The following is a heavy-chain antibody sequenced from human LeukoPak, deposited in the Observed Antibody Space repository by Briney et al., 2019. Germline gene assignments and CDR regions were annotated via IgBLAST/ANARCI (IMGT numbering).Heavy chain of an antibody. J-gene: IGHJ4*02. V-gene: IGHV4-34*01. D-gene: IGHD2-21*01. CDR3: ARPGLAYCGGDCYSSDGYYFDY. CDR2: INHSGST. Sequence: PSETLSLTCAVYGEYFNTYYYSWIRQPPGKGLEWIGEINHSGSTNYNPSLESRLTISVDMSKKQFFLRLSSVTAADTAMYYCARPGLAYCGGDCYSSDGYYFDYWGQGTLVTVSS. CDR1: GEYFNTYY.